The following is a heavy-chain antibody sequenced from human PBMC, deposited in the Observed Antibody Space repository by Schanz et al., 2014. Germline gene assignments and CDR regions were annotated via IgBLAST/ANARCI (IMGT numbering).Heavy chain of an antibody. CDR3: AKNWKGHHITGRPGWSDGMDV. J-gene: IGHJ6*02. CDR1: GFTFSAHA. V-gene: IGHV3-23*04. CDR2: ITSNGGGT. Sequence: VQLVESGGGLVKPGGSLRLSCGASGFTFSAHAMSWVRQAPGKGLEWVSTITSNGGGTYYADSVKGRFTISRDNAKNTLYLQMNSLRVEDTAEYYCAKNWKGHHITGRPGWSDGMDVWGQGTTVTVSS. D-gene: IGHD6-6*01.